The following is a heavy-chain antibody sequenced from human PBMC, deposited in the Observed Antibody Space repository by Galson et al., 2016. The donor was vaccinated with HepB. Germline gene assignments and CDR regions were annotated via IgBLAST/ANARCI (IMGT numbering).Heavy chain of an antibody. Sequence: SLRLSCAASGFTVSHNYMSWVRQAPGKGLEWVSLIYSGGSTSYADSVTGRFTISRDNSKNTLYLQMTNLRAEDTAVYYCATRRADISRGWGQGTLVTVSS. CDR1: GFTVSHNY. J-gene: IGHJ4*02. V-gene: IGHV3-66*01. CDR2: IYSGGST. D-gene: IGHD5-12*01. CDR3: ATRRADISRG.